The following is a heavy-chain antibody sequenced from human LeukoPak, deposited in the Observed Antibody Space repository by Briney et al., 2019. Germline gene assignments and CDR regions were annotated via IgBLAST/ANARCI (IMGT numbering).Heavy chain of an antibody. CDR2: IYYSGST. D-gene: IGHD4-17*01. Sequence: PSETLSLTCTVSGGSISSYYWSWIRQPPGKGLEWIGYIYYSGSTNYNPSLKSRVTISVDTSKNQFSLKLSSVTAADTAVYYCARRPTTVTTGYCYYMDVWGKGTTVTASS. J-gene: IGHJ6*03. CDR3: ARRPTTVTTGYCYYMDV. V-gene: IGHV4-59*08. CDR1: GGSISSYY.